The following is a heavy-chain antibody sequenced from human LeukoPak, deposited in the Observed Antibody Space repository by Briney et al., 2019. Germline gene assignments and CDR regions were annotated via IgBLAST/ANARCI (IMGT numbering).Heavy chain of an antibody. CDR2: IWSDGSNK. J-gene: IGHJ4*02. Sequence: GGSLRLSCAASGFTFSNHGMRWIRQAPGKGLERVAIIWSDGSNKYYADSVKGRFTISRDNSRNTLYLQMNSLRAEDTALYYCAKDYRVGASQQDYWGQGTLVTVSS. D-gene: IGHD1-26*01. CDR1: GFTFSNHG. CDR3: AKDYRVGASQQDY. V-gene: IGHV3-33*06.